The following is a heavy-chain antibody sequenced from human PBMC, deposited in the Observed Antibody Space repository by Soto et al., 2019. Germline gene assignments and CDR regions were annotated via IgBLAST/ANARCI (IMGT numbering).Heavy chain of an antibody. CDR3: ARVNRYCSSTSCYDY. CDR2: IYSGGST. V-gene: IGHV3-66*01. D-gene: IGHD2-2*01. CDR1: GFTVSSNY. J-gene: IGHJ4*02. Sequence: PGGSLRLSCAASGFTVSSNYMSWVRQAPGKGLEWVSVIYSGGSTYYADSVKGRFTISRDNSKNTLYLQMNSLRAGDTAVYYCARVNRYCSSTSCYDYWGQGTLVTVSS.